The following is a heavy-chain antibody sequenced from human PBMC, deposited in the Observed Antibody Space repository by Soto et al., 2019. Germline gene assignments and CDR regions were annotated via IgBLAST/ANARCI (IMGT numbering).Heavy chain of an antibody. D-gene: IGHD1-26*01. Sequence: QVQLQESGPGLVKPSETLSLTCTVSGGSISSYYWSWIRQPPGKGLEWIGYIYYSGSTNYNPSLKRRVTISVDTSKNQFSLKLSSVTAADTAVYYCARHSREGGGGFDYWGQGTLVTVSS. CDR3: ARHSREGGGGFDY. CDR1: GGSISSYY. J-gene: IGHJ4*02. V-gene: IGHV4-59*08. CDR2: IYYSGST.